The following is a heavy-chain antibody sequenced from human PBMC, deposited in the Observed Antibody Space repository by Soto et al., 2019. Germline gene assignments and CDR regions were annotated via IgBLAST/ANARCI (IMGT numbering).Heavy chain of an antibody. Sequence: QSLSPTRPAYASSMGGLYSGWVRQPPGKGLEWIGSIFQVGNSCFNRSLKSGVILSVDTSKNQFSLKRTGAIAADTAVYYGESADDGMQVWGQGTPVTVSS. V-gene: IGHV4-38-2*01. J-gene: IGHJ6*02. CDR2: IFQVGNS. CDR3: ESADDGMQV. CDR1: ASSMGGLY.